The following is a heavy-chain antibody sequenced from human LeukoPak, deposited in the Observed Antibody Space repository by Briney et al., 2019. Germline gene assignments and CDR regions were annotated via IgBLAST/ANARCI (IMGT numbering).Heavy chain of an antibody. J-gene: IGHJ4*02. CDR2: INPNSGGT. Sequence: ASVKVSCTASGYTFTGYYMHWVRQAPGQGLEWMGWINPNSGGTNYAQKFQGRVTMTRDTSISTAYMELSRLRSDDTAVYYCARVFSTGTETGDYWGQGTPVTVSS. CDR1: GYTFTGYY. V-gene: IGHV1-2*02. D-gene: IGHD6-25*01. CDR3: ARVFSTGTETGDY.